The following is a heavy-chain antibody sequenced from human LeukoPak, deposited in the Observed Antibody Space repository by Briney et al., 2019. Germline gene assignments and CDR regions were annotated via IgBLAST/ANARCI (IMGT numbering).Heavy chain of an antibody. J-gene: IGHJ4*02. CDR3: AKGAYDYIEIAYFDY. D-gene: IGHD5-12*01. Sequence: PGGSLRLSCVASGFSFNNYAMNWVRQAAGKGLEWVSLIIGSSGSKFYADSVKGRFTISRDKSKNTLYLQMNSLRADDTAVYYCAKGAYDYIEIAYFDYWGQGSLVTVSP. CDR1: GFSFNNYA. CDR2: IIGSSGSK. V-gene: IGHV3-23*01.